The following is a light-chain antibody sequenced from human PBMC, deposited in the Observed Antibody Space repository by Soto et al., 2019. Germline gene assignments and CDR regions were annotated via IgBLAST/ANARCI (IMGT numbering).Light chain of an antibody. CDR3: QQCYGSPRT. J-gene: IGKJ1*01. CDR1: QGIRND. CDR2: AAS. Sequence: AIQMTQSPSSLSASVGDRVTITCRASQGIRNDLGWYQQKLGKAPTLLIYAASSLQSGVPSRFRGGGSGTDFTLTISNLQPEDFATYFCQQCYGSPRTFGQGTKV. V-gene: IGKV1-6*01.